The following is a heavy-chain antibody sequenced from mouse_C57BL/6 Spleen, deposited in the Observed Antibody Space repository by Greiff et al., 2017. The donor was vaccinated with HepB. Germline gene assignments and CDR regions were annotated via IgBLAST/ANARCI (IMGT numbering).Heavy chain of an antibody. D-gene: IGHD2-1*01. V-gene: IGHV3-6*01. CDR1: GYSITSGYY. Sequence: VQLKQSGPGLVKPSQSLSLTCSVTGYSITSGYYWNWIRQFPGNKLEWMGYISYDGSNNYNPSLKNRISITRDTSKNQFFLKLNSVTTEDTATYYCARVDGNYYFDYWGQGTTLTVSS. CDR3: ARVDGNYYFDY. CDR2: ISYDGSN. J-gene: IGHJ2*01.